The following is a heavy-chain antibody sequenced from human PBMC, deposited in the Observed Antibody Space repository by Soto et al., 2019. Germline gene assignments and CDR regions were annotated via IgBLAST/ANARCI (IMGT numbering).Heavy chain of an antibody. Sequence: SETLSLTCTVSGDSISTADYYWNWIRQPPGKGLEWIGYIYYSGNTYYIPSLKSRVTISVDTSKNQISLKLNSVTAADTAVYYCARGIYSTSSFFDSWGQGTLVTVSS. D-gene: IGHD6-6*01. CDR2: IYYSGNT. J-gene: IGHJ4*02. CDR1: GDSISTADYY. CDR3: ARGIYSTSSFFDS. V-gene: IGHV4-30-4*01.